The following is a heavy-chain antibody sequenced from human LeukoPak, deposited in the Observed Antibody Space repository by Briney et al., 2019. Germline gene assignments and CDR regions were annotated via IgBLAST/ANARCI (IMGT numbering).Heavy chain of an antibody. CDR2: IKQDGSEK. CDR1: GFTFSSYW. Sequence: PGGSLRLSCAASGFTFSSYWMSWVRQAPGKGLEWVANIKQDGSEKYYVDSVKGRFTLSRDNAKNTLYLQMNSLRVEDTAVYDCARDLQLFSTTSDYYYYMDVWGKGTTVTVSS. V-gene: IGHV3-7*01. CDR3: ARDLQLFSTTSDYYYYMDV. D-gene: IGHD4-17*01. J-gene: IGHJ6*03.